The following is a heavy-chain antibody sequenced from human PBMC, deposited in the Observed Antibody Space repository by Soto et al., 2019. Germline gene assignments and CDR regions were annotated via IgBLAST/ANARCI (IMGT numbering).Heavy chain of an antibody. CDR2: INHSGST. CDR3: ARVDIRGVNYRDWFDP. V-gene: IGHV4-34*01. D-gene: IGHD3-10*01. J-gene: IGHJ5*02. CDR1: GGSFSGYY. Sequence: SETLSLTCAVYGGSFSGYYWSWIRQPPGKGLEWIGEINHSGSTNYNPSLKSRVTISVDTSKNQFSLKLSSLTAADTAVYYCARVDIRGVNYRDWFDPWGQGTLVTVSS.